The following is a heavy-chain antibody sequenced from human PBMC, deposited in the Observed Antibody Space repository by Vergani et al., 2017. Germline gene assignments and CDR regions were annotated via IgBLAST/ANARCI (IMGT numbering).Heavy chain of an antibody. V-gene: IGHV3-11*01. D-gene: IGHD6-19*01. CDR1: GFTFSDYY. Sequence: QVQLVESGGGLVKPGGSLRLSCAASGFTFSDYYMSWIRQAPGKGLEWVSYISSRGSTIYYADSVKGRFTISRDNDKNSLYLQMNSLRAEDTAVYCCASRGGSSGWYAYAFDMWGQGTMVTVSS. CDR2: ISSRGSTI. CDR3: ASRGGSSGWYAYAFDM. J-gene: IGHJ3*02.